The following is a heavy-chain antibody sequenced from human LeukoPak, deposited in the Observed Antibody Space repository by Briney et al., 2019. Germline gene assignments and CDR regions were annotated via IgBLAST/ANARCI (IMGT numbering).Heavy chain of an antibody. CDR1: GGSISSYY. Sequence: SETLSLTCTVSGGSISSYYWSWIRQPPGKGLEWLGYIYYSGSTNYNPSLKSRVTISVDTSKNQFSLKLSSVTAADTAVYYCARSPPQGSSSSYDYFDYWGQGTLVTVSS. V-gene: IGHV4-59*01. CDR2: IYYSGST. D-gene: IGHD6-6*01. CDR3: ARSPPQGSSSSYDYFDY. J-gene: IGHJ4*02.